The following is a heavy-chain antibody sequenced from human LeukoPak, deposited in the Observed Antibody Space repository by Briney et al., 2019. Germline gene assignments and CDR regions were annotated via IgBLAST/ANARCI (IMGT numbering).Heavy chain of an antibody. CDR3: AYYGSGSSTRNPYYYYYMDV. CDR1: GGTFSSYA. CDR2: IIPIFGTA. Sequence: ASVKVSCKASGGTFSSYAISWVRQAPGQGLEWMGGIIPIFGTANYAQKFQGRVTITADKSTSTAYMELSSLRSEDTAVYYCAYYGSGSSTRNPYYYYYMDVWGKGTTVTISS. J-gene: IGHJ6*03. D-gene: IGHD3-10*01. V-gene: IGHV1-69*06.